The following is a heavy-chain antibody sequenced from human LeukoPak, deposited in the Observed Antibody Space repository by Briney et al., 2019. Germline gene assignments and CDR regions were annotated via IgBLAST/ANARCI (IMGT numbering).Heavy chain of an antibody. J-gene: IGHJ4*02. D-gene: IGHD6-19*01. CDR2: ISSSSSCI. CDR3: AKDPSGWLYYFDY. CDR1: GFTFSSYS. Sequence: PGGSLRLSCAASGFTFSSYSMNWVRQAPGKGLEWVSSISSSSSCIYYADSVKGRFTISRDSAKNSLYLQMNSLRAEDTAVYYCAKDPSGWLYYFDYWGQGTLVTVSS. V-gene: IGHV3-21*01.